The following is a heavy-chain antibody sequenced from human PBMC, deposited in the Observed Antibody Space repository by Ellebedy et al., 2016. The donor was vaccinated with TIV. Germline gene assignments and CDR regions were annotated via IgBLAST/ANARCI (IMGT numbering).Heavy chain of an antibody. V-gene: IGHV3-30-3*01. D-gene: IGHD1-1*01. Sequence: GGPLRLSXAASGFTFRSYAMHWVRQAPGKGLEWVAVISYDENNKHYADSVKGRFTISRDNSKNTLYLQMNSLRGEDTAVYYCARDRGYRSSLYYYYNMDVWGKGTTVTVSS. CDR3: ARDRGYRSSLYYYYNMDV. J-gene: IGHJ6*03. CDR1: GFTFRSYA. CDR2: ISYDENNK.